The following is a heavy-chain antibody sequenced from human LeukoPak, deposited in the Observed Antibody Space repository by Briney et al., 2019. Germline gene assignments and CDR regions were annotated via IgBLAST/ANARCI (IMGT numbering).Heavy chain of an antibody. J-gene: IGHJ3*02. CDR3: ARYLWFGELIGHHDAFDI. CDR1: GFTFSDYY. CDR2: ISSSGSTI. D-gene: IGHD3-10*01. V-gene: IGHV3-11*01. Sequence: GGSLRLSCAASGFTFSDYYMSWIRQAPGKGLEWVSYISSSGSTIYYADSVKGRFTISRDNAKNSLYLQMNSLRAEDTAVYYCARYLWFGELIGHHDAFDIWGQGTMVTVSS.